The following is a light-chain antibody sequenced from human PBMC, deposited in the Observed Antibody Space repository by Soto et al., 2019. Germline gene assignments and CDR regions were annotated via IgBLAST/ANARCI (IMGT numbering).Light chain of an antibody. CDR1: ENVSTF. CDR3: QQYVTLPVT. V-gene: IGKV3-11*01. Sequence: VLTQSPATLSLSPGERATLSCRASENVSTFVDWYQQKPGQAPRLLIYGASNRATDIPARFSGSGSGTDFTLTISDLEPEDFALYYCQQYVTLPVTFGQGTKLEIK. CDR2: GAS. J-gene: IGKJ2*01.